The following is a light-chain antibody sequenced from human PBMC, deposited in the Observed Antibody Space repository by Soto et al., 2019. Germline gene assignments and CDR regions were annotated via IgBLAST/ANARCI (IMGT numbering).Light chain of an antibody. J-gene: IGKJ1*01. CDR1: RSVSANN. V-gene: IGKV3-20*01. Sequence: EIVMTQSPATLSVSPGERATLSCRASRSVSANNLAWYQQRPGQAPRLLIYGASRRATGIPDRFSGSGSGTDFTLTISRLEPEDVAVYYCQQYDNSVWTFGQGTKVDI. CDR2: GAS. CDR3: QQYDNSVWT.